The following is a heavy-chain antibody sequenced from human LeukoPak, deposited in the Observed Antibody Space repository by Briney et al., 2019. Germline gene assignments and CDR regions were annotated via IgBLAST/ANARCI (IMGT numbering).Heavy chain of an antibody. CDR1: GYTVTGYY. D-gene: IGHD5-12*01. Sequence: GASVKVSCKASGYTVTGYYMHWVRQAPGQGLEWMGWINPNSGGTNYAQKFQGRVTMTRDTSISTAYMELSRLRSDDTAVYYCARGYSGYDRTPYYYGMDVWGQGTTVTVSS. V-gene: IGHV1-2*02. CDR3: ARGYSGYDRTPYYYGMDV. J-gene: IGHJ6*02. CDR2: INPNSGGT.